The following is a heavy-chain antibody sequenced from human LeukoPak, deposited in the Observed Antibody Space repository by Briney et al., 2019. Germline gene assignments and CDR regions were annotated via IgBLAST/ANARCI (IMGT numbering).Heavy chain of an antibody. J-gene: IGHJ5*02. Sequence: SETLPLTCAVSGYSISSGYYWGWIRQPPGKGLEWIGSIYHSESTYYNPSLKSRVTISVDTSKNQFSLKLSSVTAADTAVYYCARDCVRGWFDPWGQGTLVTVSS. V-gene: IGHV4-38-2*02. CDR3: ARDCVRGWFDP. CDR2: IYHSEST. CDR1: GYSISSGYY. D-gene: IGHD3-10*02.